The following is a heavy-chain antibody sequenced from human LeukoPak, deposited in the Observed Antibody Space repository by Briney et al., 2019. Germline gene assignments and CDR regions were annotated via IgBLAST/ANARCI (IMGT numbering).Heavy chain of an antibody. CDR1: GYSFTNYW. Sequence: GESLKISCQGSGYSFTNYWIGWVRQMPGKGLEWMGIIYPGDSDTRYSPSFLGQVTISADKSISTAYLQWSSLKASDTAMYYCARHGDYYGSGSLDYWGQGTLVTVSS. V-gene: IGHV5-51*01. CDR2: IYPGDSDT. D-gene: IGHD3-10*01. CDR3: ARHGDYYGSGSLDY. J-gene: IGHJ4*02.